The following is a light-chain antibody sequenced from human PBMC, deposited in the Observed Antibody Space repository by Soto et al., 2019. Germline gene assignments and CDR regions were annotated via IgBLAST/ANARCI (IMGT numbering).Light chain of an antibody. CDR2: ENN. V-gene: IGLV1-51*02. J-gene: IGLJ1*01. CDR1: SSNIGKNY. Sequence: QSVLTQPPSVSAAPGQKVTISCSGSSSNIGKNYVSWYQQLPGTAPKLLIYENNKRPSGIPDRVSGSKSGTSATLGITGLQTGDEADYYCGAWDSSLSGNFVFGAGTKVTVL. CDR3: GAWDSSLSGNFV.